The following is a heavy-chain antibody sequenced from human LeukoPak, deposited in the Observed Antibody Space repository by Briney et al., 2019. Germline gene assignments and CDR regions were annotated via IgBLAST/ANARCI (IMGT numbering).Heavy chain of an antibody. V-gene: IGHV1-18*04. CDR2: ISAYNGNT. CDR3: ARGSVAGHRSFDY. Sequence: ASVKVSCKASGYTFTGHYMHWVRQAPGQGLEWMGWISAYNGNTNYAQKLQGRVTMTTDTSTSTAYMELRSLRSDDTAVYYCARGSVAGHRSFDYWGQGTLVTVSS. CDR1: GYTFTGHY. D-gene: IGHD6-19*01. J-gene: IGHJ4*02.